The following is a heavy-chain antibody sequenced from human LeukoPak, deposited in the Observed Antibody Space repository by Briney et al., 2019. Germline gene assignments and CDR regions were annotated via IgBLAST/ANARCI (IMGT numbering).Heavy chain of an antibody. CDR2: INHSGST. V-gene: IGHV4-34*01. D-gene: IGHD4-17*01. J-gene: IGHJ4*02. CDR1: GGSFSGYY. CDR3: ARVRVTTVTTTFDY. Sequence: PSETLSLTCAVYGGSFSGYYWSWIRQPPGKGLEWVGEINHSGSTNYNPSLKSRVTISVDTSKNQFSLKLSSVTAADTAVYYCARVRVTTVTTTFDYWGQGTLVTVSS.